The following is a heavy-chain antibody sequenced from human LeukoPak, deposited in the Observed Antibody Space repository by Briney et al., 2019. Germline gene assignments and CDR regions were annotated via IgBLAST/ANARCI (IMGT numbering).Heavy chain of an antibody. D-gene: IGHD4/OR15-4a*01. CDR2: IRPDGNDR. CDR1: GFTFSDYW. CDR3: ARGTAGAYDY. Sequence: TGGSLRLSCAPSGFTFSDYWMIWVRQAPGKGLEWVANIRPDGNDRYLVDSARRRFTISRDNAKNSLYLQMNSLRAEDTAMYYCARGTAGAYDYWGQGTLVTVSS. J-gene: IGHJ4*02. V-gene: IGHV3-7*01.